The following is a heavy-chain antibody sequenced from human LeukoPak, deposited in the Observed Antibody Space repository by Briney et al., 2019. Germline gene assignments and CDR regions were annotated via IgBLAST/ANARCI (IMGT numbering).Heavy chain of an antibody. Sequence: GGSLRLSCAASGFTFSSYSMNWVRQAPGKGLEWVSSISSSSSYIYYADSVKGRFTISRDNAKNSLYLQINSLRAEDTAVYYCARGRTAKTPFDYWGQGTLVTVSS. CDR2: ISSSSSYI. V-gene: IGHV3-21*01. CDR1: GFTFSSYS. D-gene: IGHD2-21*02. J-gene: IGHJ4*02. CDR3: ARGRTAKTPFDY.